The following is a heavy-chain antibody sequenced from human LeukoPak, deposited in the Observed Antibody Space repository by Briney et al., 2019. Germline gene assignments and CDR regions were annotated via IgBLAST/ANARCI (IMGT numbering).Heavy chain of an antibody. CDR2: IYPNGGT. D-gene: IGHD2-2*01. V-gene: IGHV4-4*07. CDR3: ARTKRTSHYYFDY. CDR1: GGSITGYY. J-gene: IGHJ4*02. Sequence: SETLSLTCSVSGGSITGYYWSWIRQPAGKGLEWIGRIYPNGGTNYSPSLKSRATMSVDTSKNQFSLKLTSVTAADTAMYYCARTKRTSHYYFDYWGQGTLATVSS.